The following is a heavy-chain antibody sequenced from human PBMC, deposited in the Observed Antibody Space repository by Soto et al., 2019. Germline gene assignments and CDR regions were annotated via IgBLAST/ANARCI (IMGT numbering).Heavy chain of an antibody. CDR1: GFSLSSTRMA. D-gene: IGHD6-19*01. CDR3: AHIVVAGLGYYFDY. Sequence: QITLKESGPTLVQPTQTLTLTCTFSGFSLSSTRMAVGWIRQPPRKALEWLALIYWDDDKRYSPFLKSRLTITKDTYKNQVVLTMSNMDPVDTARYYCAHIVVAGLGYYFDYWGQGTLVTVSS. J-gene: IGHJ4*02. V-gene: IGHV2-5*02. CDR2: IYWDDDK.